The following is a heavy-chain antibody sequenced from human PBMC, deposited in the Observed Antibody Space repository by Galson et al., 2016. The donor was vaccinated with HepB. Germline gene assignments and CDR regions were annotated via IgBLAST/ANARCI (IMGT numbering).Heavy chain of an antibody. Sequence: SLRLSCAASGFTFSNYDMQWVRQTPGKRLEWVSAXGTAGDAYYRDSVKGRFTISRENAKKTLYLQMNSLRAGDTAIYYCARDNVEGYFDLWGRGTLVTVSS. CDR1: GFTFSNYD. J-gene: IGHJ2*01. D-gene: IGHD2-8*01. CDR3: ARDNVEGYFDL. CDR2: XGTAGDA. V-gene: IGHV3-13*01.